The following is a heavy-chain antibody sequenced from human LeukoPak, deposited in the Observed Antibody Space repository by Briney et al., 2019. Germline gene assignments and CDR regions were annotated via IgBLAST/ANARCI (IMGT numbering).Heavy chain of an antibody. Sequence: PSDTLSLTCAVSGYSISSSNWWGWIRQPPGKGLEWIGYIYYSRSIYYNPSLKSRVTMSVDTSKNQFSLKLSSVTAVDTAVYYCASGYCSSTSCYLPDYWGQGTLVTVSS. CDR1: GYSISSSNW. CDR2: IYYSRSI. V-gene: IGHV4-28*05. D-gene: IGHD2-2*03. CDR3: ASGYCSSTSCYLPDY. J-gene: IGHJ4*02.